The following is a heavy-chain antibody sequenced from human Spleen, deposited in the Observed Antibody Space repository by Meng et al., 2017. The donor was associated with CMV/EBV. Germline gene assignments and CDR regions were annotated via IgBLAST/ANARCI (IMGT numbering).Heavy chain of an antibody. D-gene: IGHD3-22*01. Sequence: ASVKVSCKASGYIFSSYGSSWVRQAPGQGLEWMGWISAYNGNTNYTQKLQGRVTMPTDTSTNTAYMEPRSLRSDDAAVYYRARAGYYDQHYYFQFWGQGTRVTVSS. J-gene: IGHJ4*02. CDR3: ARAGYYDQHYYFQF. CDR1: GYIFSSYG. V-gene: IGHV1-18*01. CDR2: ISAYNGNT.